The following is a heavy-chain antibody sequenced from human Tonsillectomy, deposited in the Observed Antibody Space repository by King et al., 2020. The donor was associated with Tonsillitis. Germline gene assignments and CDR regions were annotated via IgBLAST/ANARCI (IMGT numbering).Heavy chain of an antibody. CDR2: IWYDGSNK. D-gene: IGHD6-13*01. CDR1: GFTFSSYG. Sequence: VQLVESGGGVVQPGRSLRLSCAASGFTFSSYGMHWVRPAPGKGLEWVAVIWYDGSNKYYADSVKGRFTISRDNSKNTLYLQMNSLRAEDTAVYYCARDMSSGSWTVDYWGQGTLVTVSS. CDR3: ARDMSSGSWTVDY. J-gene: IGHJ4*02. V-gene: IGHV3-33*08.